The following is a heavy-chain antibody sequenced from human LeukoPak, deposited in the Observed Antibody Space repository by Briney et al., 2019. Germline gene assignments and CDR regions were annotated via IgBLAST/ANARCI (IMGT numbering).Heavy chain of an antibody. V-gene: IGHV4-31*03. D-gene: IGHD2-21*02. CDR3: ARVRLEAYCGGDCPEYFQH. Sequence: SETLSLTCTVSGGSISSGGYYWSWIRQHPGKGLEWIGYIYYSGSTYYNPSLKSRVTMSVDTSKNQFSLKLSSVTAADTAVYYCARVRLEAYCGGDCPEYFQHWGQGTLVTVSS. CDR2: IYYSGST. CDR1: GGSISSGGYY. J-gene: IGHJ1*01.